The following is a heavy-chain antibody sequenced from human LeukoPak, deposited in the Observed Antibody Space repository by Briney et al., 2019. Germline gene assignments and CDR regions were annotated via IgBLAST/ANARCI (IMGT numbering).Heavy chain of an antibody. CDR1: GFTFNTYW. CDR2: ISSSSSYI. D-gene: IGHD6-19*01. CDR3: ARDLAVAGRPPYYGMDV. Sequence: GGSLRLSCVASGFTFNTYWISWVRQAPGKGLEWVSSISSSSSYIYYADSVKGRFTISRDNAKNSLYLQMNSLRAEDTAVYYCARDLAVAGRPPYYGMDVWGQGTTVTVSS. J-gene: IGHJ6*02. V-gene: IGHV3-21*01.